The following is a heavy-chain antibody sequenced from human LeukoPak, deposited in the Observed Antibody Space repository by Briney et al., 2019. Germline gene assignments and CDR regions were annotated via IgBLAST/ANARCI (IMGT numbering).Heavy chain of an antibody. CDR2: ITGNGDKI. D-gene: IGHD6-19*01. CDR3: GKDGGQYSSGPEFDP. CDR1: GFTFNNYA. V-gene: IGHV3-23*01. J-gene: IGHJ5*02. Sequence: PGGSLRLSCAASGFTFNNYAMAWVRQAPGKGLEWVSGITGNGDKIYYADSVKGRFTISRDNSKNTLYLQMNSLRGEDTAVYYCGKDGGQYSSGPEFDPRGQGALVTVSS.